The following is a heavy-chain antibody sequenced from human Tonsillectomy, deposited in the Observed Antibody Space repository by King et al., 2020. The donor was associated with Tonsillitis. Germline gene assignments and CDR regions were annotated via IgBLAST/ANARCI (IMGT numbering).Heavy chain of an antibody. CDR2: ISSDGTDK. CDR3: ARVVSSGWFFDY. D-gene: IGHD6-19*01. Sequence: VQLVESGGGVVQPGRSLRLSCAASGFTFSSYGIHWVRQAPGKGLEWVAVISSDGTDKYYTDSVKGRFTISRDNSKNTVSLRMNSLRAEDTAVYYCARVVSSGWFFDYWGQGTLVTVSS. V-gene: IGHV3-33*01. CDR1: GFTFSSYG. J-gene: IGHJ4*02.